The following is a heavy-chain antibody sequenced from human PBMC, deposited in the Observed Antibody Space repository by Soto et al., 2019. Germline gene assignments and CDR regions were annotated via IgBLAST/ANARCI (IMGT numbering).Heavy chain of an antibody. CDR1: GFMFSRYW. V-gene: IGHV3-7*01. J-gene: IGHJ3*01. Sequence: EVQLVESGGGLVQPGGSLRLSCATSGFMFSRYWMAWVRQAPGRGLEWVANIKLDGSQKEYVDSVKGRFTISRDNAKNSLYLQMNSLRAEDTAVYFCARDPGEHDVDVRWGAFDLWGQGTMVTVSS. D-gene: IGHD7-27*01. CDR2: IKLDGSQK. CDR3: ARDPGEHDVDVRWGAFDL.